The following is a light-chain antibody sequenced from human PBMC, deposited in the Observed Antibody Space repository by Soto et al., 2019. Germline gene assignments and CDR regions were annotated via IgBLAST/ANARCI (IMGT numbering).Light chain of an antibody. CDR1: RDDIGAYDY. CDR2: EVT. J-gene: IGLJ2*01. V-gene: IGLV2-14*01. Sequence: QSVLTQPASVSGSPGQSITISCAGTRDDIGAYDYVSWYQQHPGNAPKLLVYEVTNRPSGVSDRYSGSKSGNTASLTISGLQAESEADYYCNSYTNSSAVVFCGGTKVTV. CDR3: NSYTNSSAVV.